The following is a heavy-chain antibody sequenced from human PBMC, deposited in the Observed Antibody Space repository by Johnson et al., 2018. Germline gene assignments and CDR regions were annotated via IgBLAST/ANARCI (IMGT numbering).Heavy chain of an antibody. J-gene: IGHJ6*02. CDR1: GFTFRTYW. Sequence: EVQLLETGGGVVQPGGSXRLSCEASGFTFRTYWMHWVRQAPGKGLVWVSRIKGDGSSINYADSVRGRFTISRDNAKNTLYRQMNSLRADDTAVDYCAGQEQEIVGAWGPDYYNGMGVWGQGTTVTVS. D-gene: IGHD2-15*01. V-gene: IGHV3-74*02. CDR2: IKGDGSSI. CDR3: AGQEQEIVGAWGPDYYNGMGV.